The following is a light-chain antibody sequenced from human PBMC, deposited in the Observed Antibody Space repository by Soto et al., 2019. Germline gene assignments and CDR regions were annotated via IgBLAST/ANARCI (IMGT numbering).Light chain of an antibody. CDR3: SSYTLRNTLVL. V-gene: IGLV2-14*01. J-gene: IGLJ3*02. Sequence: QSALTQPASVSGSPGQSITISCTGTSSDVGGYNFVSWYQQHPGKAPRLIIYGVSSRPSGVSYRFSGSKSGNTASLTISGLQAEDEADYYCSSYTLRNTLVLFGGGTKVTVL. CDR2: GVS. CDR1: SSDVGGYNF.